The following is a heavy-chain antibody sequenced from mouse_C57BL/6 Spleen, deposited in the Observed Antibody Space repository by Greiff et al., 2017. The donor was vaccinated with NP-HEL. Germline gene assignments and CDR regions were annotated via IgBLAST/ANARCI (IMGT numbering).Heavy chain of an antibody. CDR2: IDPSDSET. Sequence: QVQLQQSGAELVRPGSSVKLSCKASGYTFTSYWMHWVKQRPIQGLEWIGNIDPSDSETHYNQKFKDKATLTVDKSSSTAYMQLSSLTSEDSAVYYCARYYDYDSWYFDVWGTGTTVTVSS. V-gene: IGHV1-52*01. J-gene: IGHJ1*03. CDR3: ARYYDYDSWYFDV. D-gene: IGHD2-4*01. CDR1: GYTFTSYW.